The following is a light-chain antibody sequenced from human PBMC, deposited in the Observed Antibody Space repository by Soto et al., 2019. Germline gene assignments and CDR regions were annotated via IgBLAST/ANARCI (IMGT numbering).Light chain of an antibody. Sequence: DIQMTQSPSTLSASVGDRVTITCRASQSISSWLAWYQQKPGKAPKLLIYKASSLESGVPSRFSGSGSGTEFTLTISSPQPDDFATYYCQHYNSYWTFGQGTKVEIK. V-gene: IGKV1-5*03. CDR3: QHYNSYWT. J-gene: IGKJ1*01. CDR2: KAS. CDR1: QSISSW.